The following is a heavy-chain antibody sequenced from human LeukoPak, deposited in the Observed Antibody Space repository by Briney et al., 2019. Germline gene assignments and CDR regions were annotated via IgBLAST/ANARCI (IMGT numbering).Heavy chain of an antibody. D-gene: IGHD4-17*01. CDR2: ISGSGGST. V-gene: IGHV3-23*01. CDR1: GFTFSSYW. CDR3: AKDRVDYGHYVDY. Sequence: GGSLRLSCAASGFTFSSYWMSWVRQAPGKGLEWVSAISGSGGSTYYADSVKGRFTISRDNYKNTLYLQMNSLRAENTAVYYGAKDRVDYGHYVDYWDRGTLVTVSS. J-gene: IGHJ4*02.